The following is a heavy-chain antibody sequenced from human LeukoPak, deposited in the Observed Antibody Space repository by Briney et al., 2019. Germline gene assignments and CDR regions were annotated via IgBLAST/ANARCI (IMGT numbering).Heavy chain of an antibody. V-gene: IGHV1-69*05. J-gene: IGHJ6*02. CDR3: ARGHDSSGYYYYYYGMDV. CDR2: IVPIFGTA. Sequence: SVKVSCKASGGTFSSYAISWVRQAPGQGLEWMGGIVPIFGTANYAQKLQGRVTMTTDTSTSTAYMELRSLRSDDTAVYYCARGHDSSGYYYYYYGMDVWGQGTTVTVSS. CDR1: GGTFSSYA. D-gene: IGHD3-22*01.